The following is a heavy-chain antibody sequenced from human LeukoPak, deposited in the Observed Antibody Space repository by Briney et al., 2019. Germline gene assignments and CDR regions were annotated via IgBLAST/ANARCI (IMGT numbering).Heavy chain of an antibody. CDR3: ARMHSSGWNGMDA. D-gene: IGHD6-19*01. J-gene: IGHJ6*04. CDR1: GFTFSTFW. V-gene: IGHV3-30*03. Sequence: GGSLRLSCAASGFTFSTFWMIWVRQTPGKGLEWVALISYDVDNIFYADSVKGRFTISRDNSKNTIDLHMSSLKPEHTAVYSCARMHSSGWNGMDAWGEGATVTASS. CDR2: ISYDVDNI.